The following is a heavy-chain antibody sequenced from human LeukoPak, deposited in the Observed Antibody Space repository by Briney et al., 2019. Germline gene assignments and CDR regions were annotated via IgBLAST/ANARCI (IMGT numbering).Heavy chain of an antibody. CDR2: INSDGINT. J-gene: IGHJ5*02. Sequence: GGSLRLSCAASGVTFSNYCMRWVRHAPGKGLVWVSRINSDGINTSYADSVKGRFTISRDNAKNTLNLQMNSLRAEDTAVYYCARDLGQYYDTSDNWFDPWGQGTLVTVSS. D-gene: IGHD3-22*01. CDR3: ARDLGQYYDTSDNWFDP. CDR1: GVTFSNYC. V-gene: IGHV3-74*01.